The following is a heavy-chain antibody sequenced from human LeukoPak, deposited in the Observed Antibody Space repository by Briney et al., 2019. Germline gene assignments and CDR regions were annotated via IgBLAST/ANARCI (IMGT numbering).Heavy chain of an antibody. Sequence: SETLSLTCTVSGGSISSYYWSWIRQPPGKGLEWIGYIYYSGSTNYNPSLKSRVTISVDTSKNQFSLKLSSVTAADTAVYYCARVGNTMVRGVIGYYFDYWGQGTLVTVSS. J-gene: IGHJ4*02. CDR3: ARVGNTMVRGVIGYYFDY. D-gene: IGHD3-10*01. V-gene: IGHV4-59*01. CDR2: IYYSGST. CDR1: GGSISSYY.